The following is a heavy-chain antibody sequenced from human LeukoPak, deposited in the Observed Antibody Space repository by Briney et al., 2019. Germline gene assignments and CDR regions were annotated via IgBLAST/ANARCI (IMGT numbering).Heavy chain of an antibody. CDR1: GFTLSSYE. Sequence: PGGSLRLSCAPSGFTLSSYEMNWARYARPKGLDWVSYISSSGSTIYYADSVKGRFTISRDNAKNSLYLQMNSLRAEDTAVYYCAELGITMIGGVWGKGTTVTISS. CDR2: ISSSGSTI. CDR3: AELGITMIGGV. V-gene: IGHV3-48*03. D-gene: IGHD3-10*02. J-gene: IGHJ6*04.